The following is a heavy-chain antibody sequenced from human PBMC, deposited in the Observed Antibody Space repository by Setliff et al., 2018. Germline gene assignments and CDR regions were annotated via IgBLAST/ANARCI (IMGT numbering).Heavy chain of an antibody. Sequence: GGSLRLSCAASGFSFSSYAMHWVRQAPGKGLEWVAVISSDGINKYYADSVKGRFTISRDRSKNTVYLQMNRLRAEDTAVYYCAKRGHYSSSDGLSFDFWGQGTQVTVSS. CDR3: AKRGHYSSSDGLSFDF. D-gene: IGHD6-6*01. CDR1: GFSFSSYA. CDR2: ISSDGINK. V-gene: IGHV3-30*07. J-gene: IGHJ4*02.